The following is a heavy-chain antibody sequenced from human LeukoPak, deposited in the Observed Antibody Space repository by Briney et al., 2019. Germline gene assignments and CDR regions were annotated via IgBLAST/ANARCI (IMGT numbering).Heavy chain of an antibody. CDR2: IRDSGDST. J-gene: IGHJ6*02. CDR3: AKDRLYRRRFWSGNYYYCYGMDV. D-gene: IGHD3-3*01. CDR1: GFTFSNYA. V-gene: IGHV3-23*01. Sequence: GGSLRLSCAASGFTFSNYAMNWVRQAPGRGLEWVSAIRDSGDSTFYADSVKGRFTISRDNSKNTLYLQMNSLRAEDTAVYYCAKDRLYRRRFWSGNYYYCYGMDVWGQGTTVTVSS.